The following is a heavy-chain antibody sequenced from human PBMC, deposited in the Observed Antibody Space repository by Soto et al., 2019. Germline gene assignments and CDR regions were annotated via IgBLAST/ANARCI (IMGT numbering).Heavy chain of an antibody. V-gene: IGHV4-4*02. CDR2: IFHDGTA. J-gene: IGHJ4*02. CDR1: GVSISSGNW. CDR3: ARLVYDTRLNYMCFVF. D-gene: IGHD3-10*01. Sequence: SETLSLTCAVSGVSISSGNWWTWVRQTPQRGLEYIGEIFHDGTANYYPSFERRVAISVDTSKNQFSLKLTSVTAADTAIYFCARLVYDTRLNYMCFVFWGEGALVTLSP.